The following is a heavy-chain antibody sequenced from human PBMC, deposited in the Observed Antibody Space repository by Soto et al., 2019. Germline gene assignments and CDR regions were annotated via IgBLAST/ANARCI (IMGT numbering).Heavy chain of an antibody. Sequence: SETLSLTCTVSGGSISSSSYYWGWIRQPPGKGLEWIGSIYYSGSTYYNPSLKSRVTISVDTSKNQFSLKLSSVTAADTAVYYCARGARRTYFDYWGQGTLVTVS. CDR3: ARGARRTYFDY. CDR1: GGSISSSSYY. V-gene: IGHV4-39*01. J-gene: IGHJ4*02. CDR2: IYYSGST.